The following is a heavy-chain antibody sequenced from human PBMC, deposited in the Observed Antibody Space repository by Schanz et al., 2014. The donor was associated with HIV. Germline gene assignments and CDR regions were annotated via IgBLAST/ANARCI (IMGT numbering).Heavy chain of an antibody. CDR1: GGSMSGGGYY. Sequence: QVQLQESGPGLVKPSQTLSLTCSVSGGSMSGGGYYWTWIRQHPGKGLEWIGYIYYSGSTYYNPSLKSRVTISIDTSKNQFSLTLNSVTAADTAVYFCAREFGYYFDFWGQGTLVSVSS. J-gene: IGHJ4*02. CDR3: AREFGYYFDF. V-gene: IGHV4-31*03. CDR2: IYYSGST. D-gene: IGHD3-16*01.